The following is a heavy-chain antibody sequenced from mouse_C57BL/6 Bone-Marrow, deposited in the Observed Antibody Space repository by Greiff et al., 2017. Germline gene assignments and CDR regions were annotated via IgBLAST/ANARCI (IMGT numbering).Heavy chain of an antibody. CDR2: IYPRSGNT. CDR3: ARETAQARAWFAY. CDR1: GYTFTSYG. V-gene: IGHV1-81*01. Sequence: QVQLKESGAELARPGASVKLSCKASGYTFTSYGISWVKQSTGQGLEWIGEIYPRSGNTYYNEKFKGKATLTADKSSSTAYMELRSLTSEDSAVYFCARETAQARAWFAYWGQGTLVTVSA. J-gene: IGHJ3*01. D-gene: IGHD3-2*02.